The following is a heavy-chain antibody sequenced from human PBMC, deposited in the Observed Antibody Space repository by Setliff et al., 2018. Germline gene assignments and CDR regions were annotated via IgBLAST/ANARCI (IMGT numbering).Heavy chain of an antibody. D-gene: IGHD1-26*01. Sequence: GESLKISCAASGFTFLSYAMHWVRQAPGEGQGLRRGSGDSTYYADAMRGRFTISRDNSKNSLYLQAKGLRAEDTAVYYCVKDGVGPTYTYFFDYWGQGSQVTVSS. V-gene: IGHV3-23*01. CDR2: RGSGDST. CDR3: VKDGVGPTYTYFFDY. CDR1: GFTFLSYA. J-gene: IGHJ4*02.